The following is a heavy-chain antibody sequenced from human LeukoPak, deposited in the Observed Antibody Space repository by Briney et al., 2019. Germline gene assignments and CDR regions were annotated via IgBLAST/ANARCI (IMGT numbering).Heavy chain of an antibody. CDR3: ARVARLGSRVVPDALAWDY. J-gene: IGHJ4*02. Sequence: GWSLRLSCAACGFIFSSYSMNWVRQAAGKGLAWVSYISSSSSTIYYADSVKGRFTISRDNVKNSLYLQMNSLRAEDTAVYYCARVARLGSRVVPDALAWDYWGQGTLVTVSS. V-gene: IGHV3-48*01. D-gene: IGHD2-2*01. CDR2: ISSSSSTI. CDR1: GFIFSSYS.